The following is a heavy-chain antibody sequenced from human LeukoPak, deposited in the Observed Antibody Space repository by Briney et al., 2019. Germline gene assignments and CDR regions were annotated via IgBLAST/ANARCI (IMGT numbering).Heavy chain of an antibody. Sequence: PGGSLRLSCAASGFTFSSYNMNWVRQAPGKGLEWVSSITSGSSYIYYADSVNGRFTISRDNAKNSLYLQMNSLRAEDTAVYYCARDPYSGSYGNYYYYFMDVWGKGTTVTISS. V-gene: IGHV3-21*01. CDR3: ARDPYSGSYGNYYYYFMDV. J-gene: IGHJ6*03. CDR1: GFTFSSYN. D-gene: IGHD1-26*01. CDR2: ITSGSSYI.